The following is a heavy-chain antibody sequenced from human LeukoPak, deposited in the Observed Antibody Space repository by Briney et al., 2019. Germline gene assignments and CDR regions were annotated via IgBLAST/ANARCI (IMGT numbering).Heavy chain of an antibody. CDR3: ARIGPYRNSKVDAFDI. J-gene: IGHJ3*02. Sequence: SGPALVKPTQTLTLTCTFSGFSLSTSGMCVSWIRQPPGKALEWLAHIFSNDEKSYSTSLKSRLTISKDTSKSQVVLTMTNMDPVDTATYYCARIGPYRNSKVDAFDIWGQGTMVTVSS. CDR1: GFSLSTSGMC. D-gene: IGHD1-26*01. V-gene: IGHV2-26*01. CDR2: IFSNDEK.